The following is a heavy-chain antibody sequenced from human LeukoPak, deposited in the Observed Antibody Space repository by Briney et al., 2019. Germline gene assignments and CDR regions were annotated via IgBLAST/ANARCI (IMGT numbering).Heavy chain of an antibody. D-gene: IGHD6-13*01. Sequence: LSETLSLTCAVYGGSFSGYYWSWIRQPPGKGLEWIGEINHSGSTNYNPSLKSRVTISVDTSKNQFSLKLSSVTAADTAVYYCARGQAAAGTGLFDYWGQGTLVTVSS. CDR2: INHSGST. V-gene: IGHV4-34*01. CDR3: ARGQAAAGTGLFDY. CDR1: GGSFSGYY. J-gene: IGHJ4*02.